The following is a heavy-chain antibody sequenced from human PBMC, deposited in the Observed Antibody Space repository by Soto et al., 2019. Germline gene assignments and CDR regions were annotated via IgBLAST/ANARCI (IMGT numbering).Heavy chain of an antibody. V-gene: IGHV5-51*01. J-gene: IGHJ4*02. CDR1: GYSFPNYW. Sequence: PGESLKISCNGSGYSFPNYWIGWVRQMPGKGLEWMAMIYPHDSDTRYSPSFQGRVTISADKSGSTVFLQWSSLKASDTAMYYCTRPPHGSDGAFWGQGTQVTVYS. CDR2: IYPHDSDT. D-gene: IGHD3-10*01. CDR3: TRPPHGSDGAF.